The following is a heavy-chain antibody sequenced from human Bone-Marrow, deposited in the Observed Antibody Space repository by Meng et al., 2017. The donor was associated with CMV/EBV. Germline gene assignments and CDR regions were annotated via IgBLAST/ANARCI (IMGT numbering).Heavy chain of an antibody. J-gene: IGHJ5*02. CDR1: GGSISSSSYY. V-gene: IGHV4-39*07. D-gene: IGHD2-2*01. CDR3: ARRGYCTNISCPDWFDP. Sequence: SETLSLTCTVSGGSISSSSYYWGWIRQPPGRGLEWIGSIYYSGSTYYNPSLKSRVIMSVDTSKNQFSLKVTSVTAADTAVYYCARRGYCTNISCPDWFDPWGPGTLVTGSS. CDR2: IYYSGST.